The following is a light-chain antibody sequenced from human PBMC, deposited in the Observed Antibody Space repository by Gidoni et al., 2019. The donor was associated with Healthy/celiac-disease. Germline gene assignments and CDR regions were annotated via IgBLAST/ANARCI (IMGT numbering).Light chain of an antibody. J-gene: IGKJ2*01. CDR2: GAS. Sequence: EIVMTQSPATLSVSPGERATLSCRASHGVSRNLAWYQQKPGQAPRLLIYGASTRATGIPARFSGSGSGTEFTLTISRLQSEDFAVYYCQQYNNWPPYTFGQGTKLEIK. CDR1: HGVSRN. V-gene: IGKV3-15*01. CDR3: QQYNNWPPYT.